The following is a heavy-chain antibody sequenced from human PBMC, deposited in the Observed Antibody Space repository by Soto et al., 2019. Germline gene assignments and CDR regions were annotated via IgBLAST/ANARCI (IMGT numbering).Heavy chain of an antibody. V-gene: IGHV3-33*01. CDR2: IWYDGSNK. D-gene: IGHD3-3*01. Sequence: HPGGSLRLSCAASGFTFSSYGMHWVRQAPGKGLEWVAVIWYDGSNKYYADSVKGRFTISRDNSKNTLYLQMNSLRAEDTAVYYCARGDFWSGYPYYYYCMDVWGKGTTVTVSS. J-gene: IGHJ6*03. CDR3: ARGDFWSGYPYYYYCMDV. CDR1: GFTFSSYG.